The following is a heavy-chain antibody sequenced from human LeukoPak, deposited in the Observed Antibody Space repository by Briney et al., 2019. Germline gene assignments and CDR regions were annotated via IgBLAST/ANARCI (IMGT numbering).Heavy chain of an antibody. CDR2: IWYDGSNK. CDR3: AKLGRGGTVTSDY. J-gene: IGHJ4*02. CDR1: GFTFSSYG. Sequence: PGGSLRLSCATSGFTFSSYGMHWVRQAPGKGLEWVAVIWYDGSNKYYADSVKGRFTISRDNSKNTLYLQMNSLRAEDTAVYYCAKLGRGGTVTSDYWGQGTLVTVSS. D-gene: IGHD4-4*01. V-gene: IGHV3-33*06.